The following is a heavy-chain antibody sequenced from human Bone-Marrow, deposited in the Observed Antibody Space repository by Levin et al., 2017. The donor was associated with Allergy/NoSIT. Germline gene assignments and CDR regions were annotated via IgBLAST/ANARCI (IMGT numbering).Heavy chain of an antibody. CDR1: GYTFTGYY. V-gene: IGHV1-2*02. Sequence: ASVKVSCKASGYTFTGYYMHWVRQAPGQGLEWMGWINPNSGGTNYAQKFQGRVTMTRDTSISTAYMELSRLRSDDTAVYYCARVNTMIVVAPIDYWGQGTLVTVSS. J-gene: IGHJ4*02. D-gene: IGHD3-22*01. CDR3: ARVNTMIVVAPIDY. CDR2: INPNSGGT.